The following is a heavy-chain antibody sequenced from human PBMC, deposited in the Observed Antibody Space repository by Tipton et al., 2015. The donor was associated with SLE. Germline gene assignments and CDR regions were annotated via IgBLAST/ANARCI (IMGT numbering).Heavy chain of an antibody. CDR2: INTDGSGP. D-gene: IGHD7-27*01. J-gene: IGHJ4*02. V-gene: IGHV3-74*01. CDR3: ATGGDWGSFDY. Sequence: SLRLSCAASGFIFSNYWMHWVRQAPGKGLVWVSKINTDGSGPTYADSLKDRFIISKDIARNTLYLHMNSLRAEDTAVYYCATGGDWGSFDYWGQGTLVTVSS. CDR1: GFIFSNYW.